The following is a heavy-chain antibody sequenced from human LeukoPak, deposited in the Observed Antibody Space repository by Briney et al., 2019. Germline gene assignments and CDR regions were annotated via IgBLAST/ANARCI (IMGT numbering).Heavy chain of an antibody. D-gene: IGHD2-15*01. CDR2: INPNSGGT. V-gene: IGHV1-2*04. CDR3: ARGYCSGGSCYNTDY. CDR1: GYTFTGYF. J-gene: IGHJ4*02. Sequence: ASVKVSCKASGYTFTGYFMHWVRQAPGQGLEWMGWINPNSGGTNYAQKFQGWVTMTRDTSISTAYMELSRLRSDDTAVYYCARGYCSGGSCYNTDYWGQGTLVTVSS.